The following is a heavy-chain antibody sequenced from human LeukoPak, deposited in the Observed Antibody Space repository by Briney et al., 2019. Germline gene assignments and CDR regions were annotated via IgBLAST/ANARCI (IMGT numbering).Heavy chain of an antibody. CDR1: GFAFSRYG. J-gene: IGHJ4*02. Sequence: GRSLRLSCAASGFAFSRYGMHWVRQAPGKGLEGVALISHDGTNRNHADSVKGRFTISRDNSSNTLYLQMSSLRAEDTAVYYCARGPGALDYWGQGALVTVSS. V-gene: IGHV3-30*03. D-gene: IGHD2-2*01. CDR2: ISHDGTNR. CDR3: ARGPGALDY.